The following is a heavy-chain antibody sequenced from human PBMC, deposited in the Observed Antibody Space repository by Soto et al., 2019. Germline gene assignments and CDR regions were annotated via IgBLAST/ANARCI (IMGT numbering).Heavy chain of an antibody. CDR2: ISGSGGST. CDR3: AKDMSPYLCCSSTSCYPFDY. D-gene: IGHD2-2*01. V-gene: IGHV3-23*01. J-gene: IGHJ4*02. Sequence: GGSLRLSCAASGFTFSSYAMSWVRQAPGKGLEWVSAISGSGGSTYYADSVKGRFTISRDNSKNTLYLQMNSLRAEDTAVYYCAKDMSPYLCCSSTSCYPFDYWGQGTLVTVSS. CDR1: GFTFSSYA.